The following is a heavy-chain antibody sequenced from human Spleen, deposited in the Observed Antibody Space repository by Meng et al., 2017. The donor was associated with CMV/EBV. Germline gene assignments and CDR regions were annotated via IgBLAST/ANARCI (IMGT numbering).Heavy chain of an antibody. CDR1: GFTFDSFA. D-gene: IGHD5-24*01. Sequence: GESLKISCAASGFTFDSFAMSWVRQAPGKGLEWVSVIYSGGSTYYADSVKGRFTISRDNSKNTLYLQMNSLRAEDTAVYYCARGRDWVDYWGQGTLVTVSS. CDR2: IYSGGST. V-gene: IGHV3-53*01. J-gene: IGHJ4*02. CDR3: ARGRDWVDY.